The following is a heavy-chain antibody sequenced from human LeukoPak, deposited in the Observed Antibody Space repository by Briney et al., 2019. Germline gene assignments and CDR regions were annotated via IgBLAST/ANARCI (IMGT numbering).Heavy chain of an antibody. J-gene: IGHJ4*02. D-gene: IGHD2-21*02. CDR2: VYPGDSDT. Sequence: GESLKISCKSSGYRFSNYWIGWVRQMPGKGLEWIGIVYPGDSDTRYSPSFQGQVTLSVDKSISTAYLQWNSLKASDTAMYYCARLDGLLVATALSPRFDYWGQGILVTVSS. CDR1: GYRFSNYW. V-gene: IGHV5-51*01. CDR3: ARLDGLLVATALSPRFDY.